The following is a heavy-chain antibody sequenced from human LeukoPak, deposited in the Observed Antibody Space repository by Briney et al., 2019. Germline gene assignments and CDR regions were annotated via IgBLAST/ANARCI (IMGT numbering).Heavy chain of an antibody. D-gene: IGHD3-22*01. CDR3: ARLRREIVVDN. CDR2: IYYSGST. Sequence: PSETLSLTCNVSGGSISSYYWSWIRQPPGKGLEWIGYIYYSGSTNYNPSLKSRVTISVDTSKNQFSLKLSSVTAADTAVYYCARLRREIVVDNWGQGTLVTVSS. J-gene: IGHJ4*02. CDR1: GGSISSYY. V-gene: IGHV4-59*08.